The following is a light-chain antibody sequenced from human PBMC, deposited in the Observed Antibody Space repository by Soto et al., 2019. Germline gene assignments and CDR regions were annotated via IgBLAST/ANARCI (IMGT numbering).Light chain of an antibody. CDR1: QRITSW. Sequence: DLQMTQSPSTLSASVGARVPITCRASQRITSWLAWYQQKAGKAPQLLIYDVSTLESGVTSRFSGSGSGTEFTLTISSLQPDDSATYYCQHYNSYPSTFGQGTKVDIK. V-gene: IGKV1-5*01. CDR3: QHYNSYPST. CDR2: DVS. J-gene: IGKJ1*01.